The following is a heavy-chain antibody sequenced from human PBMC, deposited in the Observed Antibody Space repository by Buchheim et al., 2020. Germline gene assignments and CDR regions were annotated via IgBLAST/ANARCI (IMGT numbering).Heavy chain of an antibody. CDR3: ATQEGHSSSWLQY. CDR1: GGSISSGGYS. CDR2: IYYTGIT. D-gene: IGHD2-2*01. Sequence: QVQLQESGPGLVKPSQTLSLTCTVSGGSISSGGYSWSWVRQHPAKGLEYIGYIYYTGITHYNPSLLGRATISVDTSANQVSLELRSVTAADTALYYCATQEGHSSSWLQYWGQGTL. J-gene: IGHJ4*02. V-gene: IGHV4-31*03.